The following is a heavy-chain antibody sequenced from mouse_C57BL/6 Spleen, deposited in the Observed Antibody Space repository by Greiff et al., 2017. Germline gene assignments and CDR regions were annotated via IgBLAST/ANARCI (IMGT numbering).Heavy chain of an antibody. CDR1: GFSLTSYG. J-gene: IGHJ4*01. Sequence: VMLVESGPGLVAPSQSLSITCTASGFSLTSYGVHWVRQPPGKGLEWLVVIWSDGSTTYNSALKSNLSISKDNSKSQVFLKMSSLQTDDTAMYYCARQEAKLFYAMDYWGQGTSVTVSS. CDR2: IWSDGST. CDR3: ARQEAKLFYAMDY. V-gene: IGHV2-6-1*01.